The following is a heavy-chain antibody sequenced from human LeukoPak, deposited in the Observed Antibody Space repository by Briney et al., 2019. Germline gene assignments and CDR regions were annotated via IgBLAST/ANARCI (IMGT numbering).Heavy chain of an antibody. Sequence: PGGSLRLSCAASGFTFSSYGMHWVRQAPGKGLEWVAVISYDGSNKYYADSVKGRFTISRDNSKNTLFLQMNSLRAEDTAVYYCARVRYFDWLPPDYWGQGTLVTVSS. CDR2: ISYDGSNK. V-gene: IGHV3-30*03. D-gene: IGHD3-9*01. CDR1: GFTFSSYG. J-gene: IGHJ4*02. CDR3: ARVRYFDWLPPDY.